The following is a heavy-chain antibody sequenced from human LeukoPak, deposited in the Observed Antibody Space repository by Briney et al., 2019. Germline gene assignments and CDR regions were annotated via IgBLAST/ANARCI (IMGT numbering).Heavy chain of an antibody. CDR2: ISSGSNTI. Sequence: PGGSLRLSCAASGYTFSSYEMSWVRQAPGKGLEWVSYISSGSNTIYYADSVRGRFTTSRDNSKNTVDLQMNSLRAEDTAVYYCARRRLGAVDYWGQGTLVTVSS. V-gene: IGHV3-48*03. D-gene: IGHD1-26*01. CDR1: GYTFSSYE. CDR3: ARRRLGAVDY. J-gene: IGHJ4*02.